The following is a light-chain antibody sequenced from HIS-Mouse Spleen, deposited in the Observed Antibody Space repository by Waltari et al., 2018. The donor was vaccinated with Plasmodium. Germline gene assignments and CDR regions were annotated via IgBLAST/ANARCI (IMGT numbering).Light chain of an antibody. CDR1: QSVSSN. J-gene: IGKJ3*01. V-gene: IGKV3-15*01. CDR3: QQYNNWSFT. Sequence: EIVMTQSPATLSVSPAERATLPCRASQSVSSNLAWYQQKPGQAPRLLIYGASNRATGIPARFSGSGSGTEFTLTISSLQSEDFAVYYCQQYNNWSFTFGPGTKVDIK. CDR2: GAS.